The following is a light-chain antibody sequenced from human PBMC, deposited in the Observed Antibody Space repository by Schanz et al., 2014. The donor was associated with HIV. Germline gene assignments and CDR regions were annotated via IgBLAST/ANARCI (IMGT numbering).Light chain of an antibody. Sequence: QPVLTQSPSASASLGASVKLTCTLSSGHSSYAIAWHQQQPEKGPRYLMKLEGSGSYNKGSGVPDRFSGSSSGADRYLTISNLQSEDEADYYCETWDSNVWVFGGGTKLTVL. J-gene: IGLJ3*02. CDR1: SGHSSYA. CDR3: ETWDSNVWV. V-gene: IGLV4-60*03. CDR2: LEGSGSY.